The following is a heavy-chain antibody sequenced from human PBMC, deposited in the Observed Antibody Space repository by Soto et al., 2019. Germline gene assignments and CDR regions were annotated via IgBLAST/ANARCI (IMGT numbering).Heavy chain of an antibody. J-gene: IGHJ4*02. CDR2: IYYSGST. CDR3: AREDRDGYKSPFDC. CDR1: GGSIASGDYH. D-gene: IGHD5-12*01. Sequence: PSETLSLTCTVSGGSIASGDYHWSWIRQPPGKGTEWIGDIYYSGSTHYNPSLKSRLTISVDTSKNQFSLKLSSMTAADTAVYYCAREDRDGYKSPFDCWGQGTQVTVSS. V-gene: IGHV4-30-4*01.